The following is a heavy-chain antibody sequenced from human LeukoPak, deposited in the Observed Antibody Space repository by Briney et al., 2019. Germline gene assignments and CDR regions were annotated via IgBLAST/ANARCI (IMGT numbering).Heavy chain of an antibody. V-gene: IGHV3-15*01. CDR3: TTERNWELLRPYGMDI. CDR1: GFTFSTYA. J-gene: IGHJ6*02. Sequence: GGSLRLSCAASGFTFSTYAMNWVRQAPGKGLEWVGRIRTKIDNEKTDYAAPVKGRFTISRDDSKTTLYLRMNSLKTDDSAVYYCTTERNWELLRPYGMDIWGQGTTVTVSS. D-gene: IGHD1-26*01. CDR2: IRTKIDNEKT.